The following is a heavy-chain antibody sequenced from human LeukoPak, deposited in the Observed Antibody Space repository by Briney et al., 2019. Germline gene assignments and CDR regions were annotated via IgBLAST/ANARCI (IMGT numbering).Heavy chain of an antibody. Sequence: AGSLRLSCAASGFTISAYWMSWVRQAPGKGLEWVSSISSSSSYINYADSVKGRFTISRDNAKNSMYLQMNSLRAEDTAVYYCARDLEGVGFDYWGQGTLVTVSS. J-gene: IGHJ4*02. CDR3: ARDLEGVGFDY. CDR2: ISSSSSYI. CDR1: GFTISAYW. D-gene: IGHD3-16*01. V-gene: IGHV3-21*01.